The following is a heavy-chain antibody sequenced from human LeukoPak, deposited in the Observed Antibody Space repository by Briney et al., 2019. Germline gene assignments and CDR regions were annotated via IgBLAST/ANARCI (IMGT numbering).Heavy chain of an antibody. D-gene: IGHD5-24*01. CDR1: GFTFDDYG. J-gene: IGHJ4*02. CDR2: ISGSGGST. Sequence: PGGSLRLSCAASGFTFDDYGMSWVRQAPGKGLEWVSAISGSGGSTYYADSVKGRFTISRDNSKNTLYLQMNSLRAEDTAVYYCAKILDGYNEGPIDYWGQGTLVTVSS. V-gene: IGHV3-23*01. CDR3: AKILDGYNEGPIDY.